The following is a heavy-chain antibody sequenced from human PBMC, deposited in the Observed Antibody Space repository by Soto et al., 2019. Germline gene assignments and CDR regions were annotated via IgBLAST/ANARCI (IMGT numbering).Heavy chain of an antibody. CDR2: INSDGSST. CDR1: GFTFSRYW. D-gene: IGHD3-22*01. Sequence: EVQLVESGGGIVQPGGSLRLSCAASGFTFSRYWMHWVRQAPGKGLVWVSRINSDGSSTSYADSVKGRFTISRDNAKNTLYLQMNSLRAEDTAVYYCARDSGGYYEPLFDYWGQGTLVTVSS. V-gene: IGHV3-74*01. CDR3: ARDSGGYYEPLFDY. J-gene: IGHJ4*02.